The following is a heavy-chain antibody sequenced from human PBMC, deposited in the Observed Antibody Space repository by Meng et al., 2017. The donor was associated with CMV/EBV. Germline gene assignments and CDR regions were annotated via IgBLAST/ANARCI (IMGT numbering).Heavy chain of an antibody. V-gene: IGHV6-1*01. CDR1: GDSVSSNSAA. CDR2: TYYRSKWYN. Sequence: SQTLSLTCAISGDSVSSNSAAWNWIRQSPSRGLEWLGRTYYRSKWYNDYAVSVKSRITINPDTSKNQFSLQLNSVTAADTAVYYCARGFGASDFWSGYPTYYYYYYGMDVWGQGTTVTVSS. D-gene: IGHD3-3*01. CDR3: ARGFGASDFWSGYPTYYYYYYGMDV. J-gene: IGHJ6*02.